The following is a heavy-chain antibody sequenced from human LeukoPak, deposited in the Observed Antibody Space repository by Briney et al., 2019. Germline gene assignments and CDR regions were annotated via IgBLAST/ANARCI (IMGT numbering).Heavy chain of an antibody. CDR3: ARRTFGGVIKY. J-gene: IGHJ4*02. Sequence: SETLSLTCTVSGGSISSSSYYWGWIRQPPGKGLEWIGSIYYSGSTYYNPSLKSRVTISVDTSKNQFSLKLSSVTAADTAVYYRARRTFGGVIKYWGQGTLVTVSS. V-gene: IGHV4-39*01. CDR2: IYYSGST. D-gene: IGHD3-16*02. CDR1: GGSISSSSYY.